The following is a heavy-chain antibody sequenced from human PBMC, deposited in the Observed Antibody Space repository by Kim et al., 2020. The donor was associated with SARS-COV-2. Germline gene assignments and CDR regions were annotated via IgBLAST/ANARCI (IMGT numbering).Heavy chain of an antibody. Sequence: ASVKVSCKASGYTFTSYAMHWVRQAPGQRLEWMGWINAGNGNTKYSQKFQGRVTITRDTSASTAYMELSSLRSEDTAVYYCASSWVGYDSSGYYYDLNYYYGMDVWGQGTTVTVSS. CDR2: INAGNGNT. D-gene: IGHD3-22*01. J-gene: IGHJ6*02. CDR1: GYTFTSYA. V-gene: IGHV1-3*01. CDR3: ASSWVGYDSSGYYYDLNYYYGMDV.